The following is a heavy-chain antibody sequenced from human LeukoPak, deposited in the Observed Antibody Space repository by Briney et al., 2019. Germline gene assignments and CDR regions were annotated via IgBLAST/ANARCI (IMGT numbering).Heavy chain of an antibody. CDR3: ARAYYYDSSGYYDAFDI. CDR2: INWDGTTT. V-gene: IGHV3-20*04. J-gene: IGHJ3*02. Sequence: GGSLRLSCEASGFIFDDYGMSWVRQVPGKGLEWVSEINWDGTTTGYADSVRGRFTISRDNAKNTLYLQMNSLRAEDTAVYYCARAYYYDSSGYYDAFDIWGQGTMVTVSS. CDR1: GFIFDDYG. D-gene: IGHD3-22*01.